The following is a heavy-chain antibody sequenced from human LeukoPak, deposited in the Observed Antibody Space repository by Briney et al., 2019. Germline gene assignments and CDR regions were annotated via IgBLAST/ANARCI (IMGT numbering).Heavy chain of an antibody. D-gene: IGHD6-13*01. CDR2: ISYSGST. Sequence: NPSETLSLTCTVSGGSISSSSYYWGWLRQPPGKGLEWIGSISYSGSTYYNPSLKSRVTISVDTSKNQFSLKLSSVTAADTAVYYCARDRGAAAGTAPWFDPWGQGTLVTVSS. CDR1: GGSISSSSYY. J-gene: IGHJ5*02. CDR3: ARDRGAAAGTAPWFDP. V-gene: IGHV4-39*07.